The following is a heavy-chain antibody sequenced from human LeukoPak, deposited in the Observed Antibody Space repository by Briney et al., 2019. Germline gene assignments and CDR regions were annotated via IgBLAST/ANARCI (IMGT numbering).Heavy chain of an antibody. V-gene: IGHV4-39*01. CDR1: GGSISSSSYY. CDR2: TYYSGST. D-gene: IGHD5-12*01. CDR3: ARRPNSGYDYAVAFDSFDI. J-gene: IGHJ3*02. Sequence: SENLSLTCTVSGGSISSSSYYWGWIRQPPGKGLEWIGSTYYSGSTYYIQSIKSRVTISVDTSKNQFSLKLSSVTAADTAVYYCARRPNSGYDYAVAFDSFDIWGQGTMVTVSS.